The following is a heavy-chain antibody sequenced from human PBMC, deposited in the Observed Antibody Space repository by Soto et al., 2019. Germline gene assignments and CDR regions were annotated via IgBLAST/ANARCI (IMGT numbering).Heavy chain of an antibody. D-gene: IGHD3-9*01. V-gene: IGHV3-23*01. J-gene: IGHJ6*02. Sequence: GGSLRLSCAASGFTFSSYAMSWVRQAPGKGLEWVSAISGSGGSTYYADSVKGRFTISRDNSKNTLYLQMNSLRAEDTAVYYCAKGVARDILTGYHPPDYYYGMDVWGQGTTVTVSS. CDR1: GFTFSSYA. CDR2: ISGSGGST. CDR3: AKGVARDILTGYHPPDYYYGMDV.